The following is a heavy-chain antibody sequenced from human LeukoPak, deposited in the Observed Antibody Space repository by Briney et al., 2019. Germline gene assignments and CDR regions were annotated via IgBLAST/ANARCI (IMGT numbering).Heavy chain of an antibody. CDR3: AKRHFDWSTNYYYGMDV. Sequence: GGSLRLSCAASGFTFSSYAMSWLRQAPGEGLEWVSGISGNAVNIFYADSVKGRFTISRDNSNNTLFLLMNSLRAEDTAVYYCAKRHFDWSTNYYYGMDVWGQGTTVTVSS. J-gene: IGHJ6*02. V-gene: IGHV3-23*01. D-gene: IGHD3-9*01. CDR2: ISGNAVNI. CDR1: GFTFSSYA.